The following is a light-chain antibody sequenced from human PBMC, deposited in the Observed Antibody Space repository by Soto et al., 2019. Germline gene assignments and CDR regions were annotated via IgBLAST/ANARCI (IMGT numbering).Light chain of an antibody. V-gene: IGLV2-14*01. J-gene: IGLJ1*01. Sequence: QSALTQPASVSGSPGQSITISCTGTSSDVGGYNYVSWCQQHPGKAPKLMIYDVSNRPSGVSNRFSGSKSGNTASLTISGLQAEDEADYYCRSYTSSSTLVFGTGTKLTVL. CDR3: RSYTSSSTLV. CDR2: DVS. CDR1: SSDVGGYNY.